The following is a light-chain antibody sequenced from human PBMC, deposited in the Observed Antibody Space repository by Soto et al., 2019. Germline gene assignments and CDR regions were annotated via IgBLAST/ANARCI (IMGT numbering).Light chain of an antibody. V-gene: IGKV1-39*01. J-gene: IGKJ5*01. CDR1: QSISSY. Sequence: DIQMTQSPSSLSASVGDRVTITCRASQSISSYLNWYQQKPGKAPKLLIYAASSSQSGVPSRFSGSGSGTDFTLTISSLQSEDFAVYYCQQYNNWPSTFGQGTRLEIK. CDR2: AAS. CDR3: QQYNNWPST.